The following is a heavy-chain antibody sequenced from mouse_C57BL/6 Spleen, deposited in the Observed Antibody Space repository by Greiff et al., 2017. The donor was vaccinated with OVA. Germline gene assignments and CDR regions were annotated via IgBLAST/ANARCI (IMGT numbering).Heavy chain of an antibody. J-gene: IGHJ2*01. CDR2: IHPNSGST. Sequence: QVQLQQSGAELVKPGASVKLSCKASGYTFTSYWMHWVKQRPGQGLEWIGMIHPNSGSTNYNEKFKSKATLTVDKSSSTAYMQLSSLTSEDSAVYYCARLRDSYYFDYWGQGTTLTVSS. CDR1: GYTFTSYW. D-gene: IGHD1-1*01. V-gene: IGHV1-64*01. CDR3: ARLRDSYYFDY.